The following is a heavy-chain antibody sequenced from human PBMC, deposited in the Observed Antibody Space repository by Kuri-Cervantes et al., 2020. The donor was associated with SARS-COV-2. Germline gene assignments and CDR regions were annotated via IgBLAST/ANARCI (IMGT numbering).Heavy chain of an antibody. J-gene: IGHJ4*02. D-gene: IGHD2-2*01. V-gene: IGHV1-69*05. CDR2: IIPIFGTA. CDR3: ASCTSCYFGDYRVTFDY. CDR1: GGTFSSYA. Sequence: SVKVSCKASGGTFSSYAISWVRQAPGQGLEWMGGIIPIFGTANYAQKFQGRVTITTDESTSTAYMELSSLRSEDTAVDYCASCTSCYFGDYRVTFDYWGQGTLVTVSS.